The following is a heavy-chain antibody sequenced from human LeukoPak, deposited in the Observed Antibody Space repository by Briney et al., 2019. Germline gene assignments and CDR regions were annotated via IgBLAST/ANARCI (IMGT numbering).Heavy chain of an antibody. J-gene: IGHJ5*02. CDR1: GFTFSSYW. CDR2: INSDGSST. CDR3: ARVVVVAAAHNWFDP. V-gene: IGHV3-74*01. D-gene: IGHD2-15*01. Sequence: TGGSLRLSCAASGFTFSSYWMHWVRQAPGKGLVWVSRINSDGSSTNYADSVKGRFTISRDNAKNTLYLQMNSLRAEDTAVYYCARVVVVAAAHNWFDPWGQGTLVTVSS.